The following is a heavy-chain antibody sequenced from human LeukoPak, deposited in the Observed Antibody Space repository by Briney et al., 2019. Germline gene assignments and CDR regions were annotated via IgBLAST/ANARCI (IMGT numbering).Heavy chain of an antibody. Sequence: SETLSLTCTVSGGSISSYYWSWIRQPPGKGLEWIGYIYYSGSTYYNPSLKSRVTISVDTSKNQFSLKLSSVTATDTAVYYCARHGGHGQNYYYYMDVWGKGTTVTVSS. J-gene: IGHJ6*03. CDR1: GGSISSYY. D-gene: IGHD3-3*01. V-gene: IGHV4-59*08. CDR2: IYYSGST. CDR3: ARHGGHGQNYYYYMDV.